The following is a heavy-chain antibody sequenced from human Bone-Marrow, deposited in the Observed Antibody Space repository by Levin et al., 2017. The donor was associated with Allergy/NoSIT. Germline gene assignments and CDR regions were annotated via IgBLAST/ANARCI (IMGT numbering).Heavy chain of an antibody. CDR3: AREGCGPAAMPYYYYYMDV. J-gene: IGHJ6*03. V-gene: IGHV3-33*01. CDR1: GFTFSSYG. Sequence: GGSLRLSCAASGFTFSSYGMHWVRQAPGKGLEWVAVIWYDGSNKYYADSVKGRFTISRDNSKNTLYLQMNSLRAEDTAVYYCAREGCGPAAMPYYYYYMDVWGKGTTVTVSS. D-gene: IGHD2-2*01. CDR2: IWYDGSNK.